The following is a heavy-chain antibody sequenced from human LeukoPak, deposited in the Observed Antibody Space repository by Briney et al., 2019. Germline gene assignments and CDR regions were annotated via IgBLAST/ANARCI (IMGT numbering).Heavy chain of an antibody. J-gene: IGHJ4*02. CDR2: INHSGST. CDR1: GGSFSGYY. CDR3: ARGLGYCTNSVCDDPASGSGEFDY. Sequence: SETLSLTCAVYGGSFSGYYWSWIRQPPGKGLEWIGEINHSGSTNYNPSLKSRVTISVDTSKNQFSLKLSSVTAADTAVYYCARGLGYCTNSVCDDPASGSGEFDYWGQGTLVTVSS. D-gene: IGHD2-8*01. V-gene: IGHV4-34*01.